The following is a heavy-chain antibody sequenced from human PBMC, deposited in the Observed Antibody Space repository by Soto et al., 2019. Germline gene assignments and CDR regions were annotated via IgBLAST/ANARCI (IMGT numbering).Heavy chain of an antibody. Sequence: GGSLRLSCAASGFTFSSYAMSWVRQAPGKGLEWVSVISGSGGSTYYADSVKGRFTISRDNSKNTLYLQMNSLRAEDTAVYYCAKDRDLAGTWFDYWGQGTLVTVSS. D-gene: IGHD6-19*01. CDR1: GFTFSSYA. J-gene: IGHJ4*02. CDR3: AKDRDLAGTWFDY. V-gene: IGHV3-23*01. CDR2: ISGSGGST.